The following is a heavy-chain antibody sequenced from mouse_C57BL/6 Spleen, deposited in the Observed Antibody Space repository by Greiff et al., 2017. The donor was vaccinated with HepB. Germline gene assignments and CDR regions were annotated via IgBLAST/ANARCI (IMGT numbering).Heavy chain of an antibody. CDR3: AREGPSWYFDV. Sequence: QVQLQQSGAELVRPGASVKLSCKASGYTFTDYYINWVKQRPGQGLEWIARIYPGSGNTYYNEKFKGKATLTAEKSSSTAYMQLSSLTSEDSAVYFCAREGPSWYFDVWGTGTTVTVSS. V-gene: IGHV1-76*01. D-gene: IGHD3-3*01. CDR1: GYTFTDYY. CDR2: IYPGSGNT. J-gene: IGHJ1*03.